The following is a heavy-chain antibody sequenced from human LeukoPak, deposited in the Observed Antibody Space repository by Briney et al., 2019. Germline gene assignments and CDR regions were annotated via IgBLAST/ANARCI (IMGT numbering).Heavy chain of an antibody. CDR3: ARGKVDTAMVTDY. J-gene: IGHJ4*02. V-gene: IGHV3-21*01. D-gene: IGHD5-18*01. CDR2: ISSSSSYI. Sequence: PGGSLRLSCAASGFTFSSYCMSWVRQAPGKGLEWVSSISSSSSYIYYAGSVKGRFTISRDNAKNSLYLQMNSLRAEDTAVYYCARGKVDTAMVTDYWGQGTLVTVSS. CDR1: GFTFSSYC.